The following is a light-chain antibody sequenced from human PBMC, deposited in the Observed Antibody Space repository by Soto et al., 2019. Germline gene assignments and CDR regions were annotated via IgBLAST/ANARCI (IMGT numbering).Light chain of an antibody. CDR3: QQYNSYPVFT. CDR1: QSISSW. Sequence: DIQMTQSPSTLSASVGDRVTITCRASQSISSWLAWYQQKPGNAPKLLIYKASSLQSGVPSRFSGSGSGTEFPLTISSLQPDDFATYFCQQYNSYPVFTFGPGTKVDI. J-gene: IGKJ3*01. CDR2: KAS. V-gene: IGKV1-5*03.